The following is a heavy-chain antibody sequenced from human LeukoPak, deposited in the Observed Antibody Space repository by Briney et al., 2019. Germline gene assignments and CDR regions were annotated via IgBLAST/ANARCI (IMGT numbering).Heavy chain of an antibody. Sequence: GGSLRLSCAASRFTFSSYEMNWVRQAPGKGLEWVSYISTTGSSIYYADSVKGRFTISRDNAKNSLYLQMNSLRAEDTAMYYCARAPAHYYDTSDYSLISSYYMDVWGKGTTVTISS. J-gene: IGHJ6*03. CDR1: RFTFSSYE. D-gene: IGHD3-22*01. V-gene: IGHV3-48*03. CDR2: ISTTGSSI. CDR3: ARAPAHYYDTSDYSLISSYYMDV.